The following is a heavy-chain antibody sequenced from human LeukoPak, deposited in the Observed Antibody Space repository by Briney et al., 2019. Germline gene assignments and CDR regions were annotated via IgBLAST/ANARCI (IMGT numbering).Heavy chain of an antibody. D-gene: IGHD2/OR15-2a*01. Sequence: PGGSLRLSCAASGFTFSTYWMNWVRQAPGKGLEWVANIKQDGSERYYVDSVKGRFTISRDNTKNSLSLQMNSLRVEDTAVYYCARGGFYTDPDAFDVWGQGTMVTVSS. CDR2: IKQDGSER. J-gene: IGHJ3*01. V-gene: IGHV3-7*04. CDR3: ARGGFYTDPDAFDV. CDR1: GFTFSTYW.